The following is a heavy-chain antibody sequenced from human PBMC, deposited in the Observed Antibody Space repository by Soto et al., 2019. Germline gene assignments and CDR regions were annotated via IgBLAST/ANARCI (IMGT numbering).Heavy chain of an antibody. D-gene: IGHD6-6*01. CDR2: IYPGDSDT. V-gene: IGHV5-51*01. CDR1: GYSFTNYW. CDR3: AAYSGSSGRHFDY. Sequence: GESLKISCKGSGYSFTNYWIGWVRQMPGKGLEWMGMIYPGDSDTRYSPSFQGQVTISDDKSISTAYLQWSSLQASDTAMYYCAAYSGSSGRHFDYWGQGTLVTVSS. J-gene: IGHJ4*02.